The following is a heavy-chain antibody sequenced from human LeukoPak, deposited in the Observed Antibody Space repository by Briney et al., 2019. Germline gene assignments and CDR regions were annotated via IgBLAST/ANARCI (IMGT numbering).Heavy chain of an antibody. CDR1: GGSFSGYY. CDR2: INHSGST. CDR3: ARASEDYYYYYMDV. J-gene: IGHJ6*03. Sequence: LSLTCAVYGGSFSGYYWSWIRQPPGKGLEWIGEINHSGSTNYNPSLKSRVTISVDTSKNQFSLKLSSVTAADTAVSYCARASEDYYYYYMDVWGKGTTVTISS. D-gene: IGHD1-14*01. V-gene: IGHV4-34*01.